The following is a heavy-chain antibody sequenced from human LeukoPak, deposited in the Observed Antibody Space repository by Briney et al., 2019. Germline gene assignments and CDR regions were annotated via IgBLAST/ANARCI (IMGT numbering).Heavy chain of an antibody. V-gene: IGHV3-30*04. CDR2: ISYDGSNK. D-gene: IGHD1-1*01. Sequence: GGSLRLSCAASGFTFSSYAMHWVRQAPGKGLEWVAVISYDGSNKYYADSVKGRFTISRDNSKNTLYLQMNSLRGEDTAVYYCARDYSTGPRYYYYMDVWGKGTTVTVSS. J-gene: IGHJ6*03. CDR1: GFTFSSYA. CDR3: ARDYSTGPRYYYYMDV.